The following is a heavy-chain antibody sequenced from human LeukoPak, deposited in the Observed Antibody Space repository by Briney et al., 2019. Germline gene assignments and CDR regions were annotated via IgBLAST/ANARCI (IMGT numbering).Heavy chain of an antibody. Sequence: VGSLRLSCVASGFTFSTYAMTWVRQAPGKGLEWVAVIGSDGGGIHYADSVEGRFAISRDNSINTLYLQMNSLRGEDPAVYYCARYSPPTTVVTRFFDYWGQGTLVTVSS. V-gene: IGHV3-23*01. D-gene: IGHD4-23*01. CDR1: GFTFSTYA. CDR3: ARYSPPTTVVTRFFDY. CDR2: IGSDGGGI. J-gene: IGHJ4*02.